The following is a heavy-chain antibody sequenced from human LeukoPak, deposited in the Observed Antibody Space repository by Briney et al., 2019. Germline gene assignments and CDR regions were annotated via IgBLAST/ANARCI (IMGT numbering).Heavy chain of an antibody. CDR2: ISGSGETT. V-gene: IGHV3-23*01. D-gene: IGHD3-22*01. Sequence: GGSLRLSCAASGFTFSSYGMTWLRQTPAKGLEWVSAISGSGETTYYSDSVKGRFTISRDNSKNTLFLQMNSLRVEDAAMYYCAKTHGYFDQWGQGTLVAVSS. J-gene: IGHJ4*02. CDR1: GFTFSSYG. CDR3: AKTHGYFDQ.